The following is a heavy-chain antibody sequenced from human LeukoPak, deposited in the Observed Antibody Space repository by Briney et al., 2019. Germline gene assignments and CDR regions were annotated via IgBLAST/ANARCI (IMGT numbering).Heavy chain of an antibody. CDR1: GGSISSSSYY. D-gene: IGHD6-13*01. CDR3: ARHLAAAASYYFDY. J-gene: IGHJ4*02. CDR2: TYYSGST. Sequence: SETLPLTCTVSGGSISSSSYYWGWIRQPPGKGLEWIGSTYYSGSTYYNPSLKSRVTISVDTSKNQFSLKLSSVTAADTAVYYCARHLAAAASYYFDYWGQGTLVTVSS. V-gene: IGHV4-39*01.